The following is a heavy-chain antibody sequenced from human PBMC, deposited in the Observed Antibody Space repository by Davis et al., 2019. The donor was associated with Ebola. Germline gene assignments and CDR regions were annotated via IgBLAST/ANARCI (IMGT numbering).Heavy chain of an antibody. CDR3: ARRIALTAKEAYYYGMDV. V-gene: IGHV1-8*01. D-gene: IGHD2-21*02. CDR1: GYDFTTYD. J-gene: IGHJ6*02. CDR2: VNPKSGTT. Sequence: ASVKVSCKASGYDFTTYDINWVRQAPGQGLEWMAWVNPKSGTTGLAQRLQGRVTVTGNSSIDTAYLELSSLTFGDTAVYYCARRIALTAKEAYYYGMDVWGQGTTVTVSS.